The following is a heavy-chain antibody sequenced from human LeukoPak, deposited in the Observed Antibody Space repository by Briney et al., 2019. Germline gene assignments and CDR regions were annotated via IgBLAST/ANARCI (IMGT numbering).Heavy chain of an antibody. CDR1: GFTFDDYG. J-gene: IGHJ4*02. D-gene: IGHD1-26*01. CDR2: ITWNSGSI. Sequence: PGRSLRLSCAASGFTFDDYGMHWVRQAPGKGLEWVSGITWNSGSIAYADSVKGRFTISRDNAKNSLYLQMNSLRAEDTALYYCAKGRGAPYFDYWGQGILVTVSS. CDR3: AKGRGAPYFDY. V-gene: IGHV3-9*01.